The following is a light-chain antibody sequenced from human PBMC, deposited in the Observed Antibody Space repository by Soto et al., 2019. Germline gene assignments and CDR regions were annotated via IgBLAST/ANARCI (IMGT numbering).Light chain of an antibody. Sequence: ESVLTQSPGTLSLSPGERATLSCRASQSVSSNYLAWYQQKPGQAPRVLIYRGSNRATDIPDRFSGSGSGTEFTLTITSLQPDDFATYYCQQYNSYPWTFGQGTKVDI. V-gene: IGKV3-20*01. CDR2: RGS. CDR3: QQYNSYPWT. CDR1: QSVSSNY. J-gene: IGKJ1*01.